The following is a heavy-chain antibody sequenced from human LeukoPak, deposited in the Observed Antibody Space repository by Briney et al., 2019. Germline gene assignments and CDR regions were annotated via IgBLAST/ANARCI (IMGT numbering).Heavy chain of an antibody. Sequence: GGSLRLSCAASGFTFSSYGMHWVRQAPGKGLEWVAVIWYDGSNKYYADSVKGRFTISRDNSKNTLYLQMNSLRAEDTAVYYCARETPRRGETRDGYRWGQGTLVTVSS. CDR2: IWYDGSNK. V-gene: IGHV3-33*01. D-gene: IGHD5-24*01. CDR1: GFTFSSYG. J-gene: IGHJ4*02. CDR3: ARETPRRGETRDGYR.